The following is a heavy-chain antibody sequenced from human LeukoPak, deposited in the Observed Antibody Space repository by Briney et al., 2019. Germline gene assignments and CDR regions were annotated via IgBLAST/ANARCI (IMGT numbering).Heavy chain of an antibody. CDR1: GGSISSGGYY. CDR2: IYYSGST. V-gene: IGHV4-31*03. J-gene: IGHJ4*02. Sequence: PSQTLSLTCTVSGGSISSGGYYWSWIRQHPGKGLEWIGYIYYSGSTYYNPSLKSRVTISVDTSKNQFSLKLSSVTAADTAVYYCARTTYRGGDCYSLGFGFDYWGQGTLVTVSS. D-gene: IGHD2-21*02. CDR3: ARTTYRGGDCYSLGFGFDY.